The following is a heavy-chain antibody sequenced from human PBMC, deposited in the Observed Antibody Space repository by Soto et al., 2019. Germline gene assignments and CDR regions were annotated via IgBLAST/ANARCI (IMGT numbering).Heavy chain of an antibody. CDR2: IKQEGSET. V-gene: IGHV3-7*03. Sequence: EVQLVESGGGLVQPGGSLRLSCAASEFIFSTYWMSWVRQAPGKGLEWVATIKQEGSETYYVDSVEGRFTISRDNDKNSLHLQMHCMTVEDTAVYYCARQGCGRFSSDFDLWGRGTLVTVSS. CDR3: ARQGCGRFSSDFDL. D-gene: IGHD3-3*01. J-gene: IGHJ2*01. CDR1: EFIFSTYW.